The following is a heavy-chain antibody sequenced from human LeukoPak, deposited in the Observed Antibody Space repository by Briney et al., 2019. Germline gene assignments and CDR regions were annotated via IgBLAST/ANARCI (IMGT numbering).Heavy chain of an antibody. D-gene: IGHD6-13*01. V-gene: IGHV3-30-3*01. Sequence: PGGSLRLSCAASGFTFSSYAMHWVRQAPGKGLEWVAVISYDGSNKYYADSVKGRFTISRDNSKNTLYLQMNSLRAEDTAVYYCAREGAISSIAAAGVGDYFDYWGQGTLVTVSS. CDR3: AREGAISSIAAAGVGDYFDY. CDR2: ISYDGSNK. J-gene: IGHJ4*02. CDR1: GFTFSSYA.